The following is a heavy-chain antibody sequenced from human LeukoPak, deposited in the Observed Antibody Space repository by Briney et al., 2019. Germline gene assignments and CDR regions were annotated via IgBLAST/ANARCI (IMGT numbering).Heavy chain of an antibody. V-gene: IGHV4-59*01. D-gene: IGHD3-10*01. J-gene: IGHJ1*01. Sequence: SETLSLTCTVSVGSINDYYWNWIRQPPGKGLEWIGYIYYSGSTNYNPSLKSRVTISADTSKTRFSLRLSSVTAADTAVYYCARGYYDSGTYSGYFQHWGQGTLVTVSS. CDR1: VGSINDYY. CDR3: ARGYYDSGTYSGYFQH. CDR2: IYYSGST.